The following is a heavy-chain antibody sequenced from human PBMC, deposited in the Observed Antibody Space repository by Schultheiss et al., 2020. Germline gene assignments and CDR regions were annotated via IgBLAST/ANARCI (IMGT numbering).Heavy chain of an antibody. V-gene: IGHV3-30*18. J-gene: IGHJ4*02. CDR3: AKDKDWLVMDY. CDR2: ISYDGSNK. Sequence: GGSLRLSFAASGITFDDYGMHWVRQAPGKGLEWVAVISYDGSNKYYADSVKGRFTISRDNSKNTLYLQMNSLRSEDTALYYCAKDKDWLVMDYWGKGTLVTVSS. D-gene: IGHD6-19*01. CDR1: GITFDDYG.